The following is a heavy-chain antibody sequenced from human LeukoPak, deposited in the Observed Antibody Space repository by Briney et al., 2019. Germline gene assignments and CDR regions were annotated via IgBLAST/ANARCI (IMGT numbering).Heavy chain of an antibody. J-gene: IGHJ4*01. D-gene: IGHD6-19*01. CDR2: ANQEGTQN. V-gene: IGHV3-7*01. CDR1: GFTFNKYW. CDR3: VSDVSSGWAFDY. Sequence: GGSLRLSCSASGFTFNKYWMSWIRPLPGQGLEWVANANQEGTQNYYVDSVKGRFTNSRDNARNLLYLQMNSLRAGDTAVYYCVSDVSSGWAFDYWGHGTLVTVSS.